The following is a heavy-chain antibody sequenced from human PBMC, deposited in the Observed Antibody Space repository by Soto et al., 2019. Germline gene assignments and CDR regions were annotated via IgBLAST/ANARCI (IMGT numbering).Heavy chain of an antibody. CDR3: ARVPIYYHSSGFSHYGTFDI. V-gene: IGHV4-30-2*01. CDR2: IYHSGST. Sequence: QLQLQESGSGLVKPSQTLSLTCAVSGGSVNSAGYSWSWIRQPPGKGLEWIGYIYHSGSTYYNPSLKCRVTISLDRSNSFFSLKLSSVTAADTAVYSCARVPIYYHSSGFSHYGTFDIWGQGTMVTVSS. J-gene: IGHJ3*02. D-gene: IGHD3-22*01. CDR1: GGSVNSAGYS.